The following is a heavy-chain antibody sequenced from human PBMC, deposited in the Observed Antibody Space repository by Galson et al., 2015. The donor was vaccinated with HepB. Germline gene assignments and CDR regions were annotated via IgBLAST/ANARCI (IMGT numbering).Heavy chain of an antibody. V-gene: IGHV1-3*01. CDR2: INPGNGNT. CDR1: GYTFTKYT. Sequence: SVKVSCKASGYTFTKYTTHWVRQAPGQRLEWMGWINPGNGNTKYSQNFQGRVTITRDTSASTAYMELSSLRSEDTAVYYCARAPYGGPFMDVWGQGTTVTVSS. CDR3: ARAPYGGPFMDV. J-gene: IGHJ6*02. D-gene: IGHD4-23*01.